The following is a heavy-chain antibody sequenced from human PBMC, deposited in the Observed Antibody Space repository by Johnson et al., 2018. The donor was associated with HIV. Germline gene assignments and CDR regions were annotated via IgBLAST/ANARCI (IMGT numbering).Heavy chain of an antibody. J-gene: IGHJ3*02. D-gene: IGHD1-26*01. CDR3: TTVFIVGATPDAFDI. Sequence: VQLVESGGGVVQPGRSLRLSCAASGFTFSSYAMHWVRQAPGKGLEWVGRSKSKTDGGTTEYDAPVKGRFTISRDDSKNTLYLQMNSLKTEDTAVYYCTTVFIVGATPDAFDIWGQGTMVTVSS. V-gene: IGHV3-15*01. CDR2: SKSKTDGGTT. CDR1: GFTFSSYA.